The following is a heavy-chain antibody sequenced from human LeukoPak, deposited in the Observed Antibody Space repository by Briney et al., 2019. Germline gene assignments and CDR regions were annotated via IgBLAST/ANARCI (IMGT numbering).Heavy chain of an antibody. CDR2: INHHSGFI. D-gene: IGHD2-2*02. V-gene: IGHV3-21*01. Sequence: GGSLRLSCAASGFTFSSYWMNWVRQAPGKGLEWVSSINHHSGFIYYADSVKGRFTISRDNAQSSLYLEMNSLRAEDTAVYYCARDHRYKKPSLAYRRFDLWGPGTLVTVSS. CDR1: GFTFSSYW. CDR3: ARDHRYKKPSLAYRRFDL. J-gene: IGHJ5*02.